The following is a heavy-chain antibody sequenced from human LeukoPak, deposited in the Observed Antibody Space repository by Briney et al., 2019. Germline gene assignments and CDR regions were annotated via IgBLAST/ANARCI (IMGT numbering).Heavy chain of an antibody. CDR2: ISGSGGST. J-gene: IGHJ5*02. V-gene: IGHV3-23*01. CDR3: AKDPLSYYDFWSGQINWFDP. Sequence: GSLRLSCAASGFTFSSYAMSWVRQAPGKGLEWVPAISGSGGSTYYADSVKGRFTISRDNSKNTLYLQMNSLRAEDTAVYYCAKDPLSYYDFWSGQINWFDPWGQGTLVTVSS. CDR1: GFTFSSYA. D-gene: IGHD3-3*01.